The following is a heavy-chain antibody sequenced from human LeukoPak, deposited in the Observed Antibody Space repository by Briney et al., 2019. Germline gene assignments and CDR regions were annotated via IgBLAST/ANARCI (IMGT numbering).Heavy chain of an antibody. J-gene: IGHJ6*03. CDR1: GGSFSGYY. CDR2: INHSGST. V-gene: IGHV4-34*01. CDR3: ARGCRSSGRTMDV. D-gene: IGHD3-22*01. Sequence: SETLSLTCAVYGGSFSGYYWSWIRQPPGKGLEWIGEINHSGSTNYNPSLKSRVTISVDTSKNQFSLKLSSVTAADTAVYYCARGCRSSGRTMDVRGKGTTVTVSS.